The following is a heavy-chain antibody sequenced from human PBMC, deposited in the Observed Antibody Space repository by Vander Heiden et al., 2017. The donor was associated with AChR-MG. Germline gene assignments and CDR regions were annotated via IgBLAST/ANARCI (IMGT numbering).Heavy chain of an antibody. CDR2: HNHGGST. V-gene: IGHV4-34*02. Sequence: QVWPQQLGARPSKPFETLSLTCGVYAASFMGYEWSWIRPPRGKGLEWSGEHNHGGSTNYNPSLKSRVTISVDTSKNQFSLKLSSVTAADTAVYYCARRRGRTAAGYYYYGMDVWGQGTTVTVSS. CDR3: ARRRGRTAAGYYYYGMDV. J-gene: IGHJ6*02. CDR1: AASFMGYE. D-gene: IGHD6-13*01.